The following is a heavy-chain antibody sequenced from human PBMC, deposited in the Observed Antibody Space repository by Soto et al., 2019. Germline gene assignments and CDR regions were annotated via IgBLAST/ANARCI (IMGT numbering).Heavy chain of an antibody. CDR3: ARGRYIPGNYDY. CDR1: GDSVSSNSVT. Sequence: SQTLSRTCAIPGDSVSSNSVTWNWIRQSPSRGLEWLGRTYYRSKWYNDYAVSVKSRITINPDTSKNQFSLQLNSVTPDDTAVYYCARGRYIPGNYDYWGQGTLVTVSS. D-gene: IGHD2-2*02. CDR2: TYYRSKWYN. J-gene: IGHJ4*02. V-gene: IGHV6-1*01.